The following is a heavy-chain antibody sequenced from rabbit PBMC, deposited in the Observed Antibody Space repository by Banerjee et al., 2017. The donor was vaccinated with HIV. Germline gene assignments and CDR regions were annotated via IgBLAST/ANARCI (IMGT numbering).Heavy chain of an antibody. CDR3: ASADYAGSGYGMAL. CDR2: FYTSSGST. Sequence: QEQLKESGGGLVQPGGSLKLSCKASGFDFSSSYYMCWVRQAPGKGLEWIACFYTSSGSTWYANWAKGRFTISKTPPTTVTLKMTSLTAADPATYFCASADYAGSGYGMALWGPGPLVTVS. CDR1: GFDFSSSYY. J-gene: IGHJ6*01. D-gene: IGHD4-2*01. V-gene: IGHV1S45*01.